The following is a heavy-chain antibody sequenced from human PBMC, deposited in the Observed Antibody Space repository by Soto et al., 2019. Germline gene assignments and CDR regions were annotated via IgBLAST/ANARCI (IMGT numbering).Heavy chain of an antibody. CDR1: GGSISSGGYY. Sequence: PSETLSLTCTVSGGSISSGGYYWSWIRQHPGKGLEWIGYIYYSGSTYYSPSLKSRVTISVDTSKNQFSLKLSSVTAADTAVYYCARVGVEAAAGKCLDYWGQGTLVTVSS. V-gene: IGHV4-31*03. J-gene: IGHJ4*02. CDR2: IYYSGST. D-gene: IGHD6-13*01. CDR3: ARVGVEAAAGKCLDY.